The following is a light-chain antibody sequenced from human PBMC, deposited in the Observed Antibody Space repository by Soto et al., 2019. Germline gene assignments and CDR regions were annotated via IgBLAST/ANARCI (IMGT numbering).Light chain of an antibody. Sequence: EIVLTQSPGTLSLSPGERATLSCRASQSVSSSYFAWYQQRFGQAPRLLIYGASSRATGIPDRFSGSGSGTDFTLNISRLEPEDFAVYYCQQYGSSPWTFGQGTKVEIK. J-gene: IGKJ1*01. V-gene: IGKV3-20*01. CDR2: GAS. CDR3: QQYGSSPWT. CDR1: QSVSSSY.